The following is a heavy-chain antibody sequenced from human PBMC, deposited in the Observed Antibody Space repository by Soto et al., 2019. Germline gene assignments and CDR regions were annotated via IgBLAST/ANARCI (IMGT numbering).Heavy chain of an antibody. Sequence: SETLSLTCTVSGGSISSSSYYWGWIRQPPGKGLEWIGSIYYSGSTYYNPSLKSRVTISVDTSKNQFSLKLSSVTAADTAVYYCASSNRPFSMPYINWFVTWGQGTLVTVST. CDR1: GGSISSSSYY. J-gene: IGHJ5*02. CDR3: ASSNRPFSMPYINWFVT. CDR2: IYYSGST. V-gene: IGHV4-39*01. D-gene: IGHD2-2*01.